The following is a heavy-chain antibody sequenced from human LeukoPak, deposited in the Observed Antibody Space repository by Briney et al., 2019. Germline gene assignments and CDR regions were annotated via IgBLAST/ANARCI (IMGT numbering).Heavy chain of an antibody. Sequence: PGGSLRLSCAASGCIFSSYWIHWVRQAPGKGLVWVSRLNSDWSSTNYADSVKGRFTIPRDNAKNTLYLQMNRLRAEDTAVYYCARGGNYAPGGFDYCGQGTLVTVSS. CDR3: ARGGNYAPGGFDY. D-gene: IGHD2-2*01. J-gene: IGHJ4*02. CDR1: GCIFSSYW. CDR2: LNSDWSST. V-gene: IGHV3-74*01.